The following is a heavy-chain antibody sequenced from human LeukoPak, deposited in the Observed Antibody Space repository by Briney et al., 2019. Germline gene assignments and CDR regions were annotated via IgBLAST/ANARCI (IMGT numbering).Heavy chain of an antibody. CDR3: ARGSPIVGAKKEYYYYYRDV. J-gene: IGHJ6*03. D-gene: IGHD1-26*01. Sequence: ASVKVSCKASGYTFTSYDINWVRQATGQGLEWMGWMNPNSGNTGYAQKFQGRVTMTRNTSISTAYMELSSLRSEDTAVYYCARGSPIVGAKKEYYYYYRDVWGKGTTVTVPS. CDR2: MNPNSGNT. V-gene: IGHV1-8*01. CDR1: GYTFTSYD.